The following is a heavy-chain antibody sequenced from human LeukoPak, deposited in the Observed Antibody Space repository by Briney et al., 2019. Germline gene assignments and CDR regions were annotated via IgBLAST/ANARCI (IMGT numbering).Heavy chain of an antibody. J-gene: IGHJ6*02. CDR1: GLTFSIFA. D-gene: IGHD6-19*01. CDR3: AKGQGRIAVAGEDYYGMDV. CDR2: ISASGGST. V-gene: IGHV3-23*01. Sequence: GGSLRLSCAASGLTFSIFAMSWVRQAPGKGLEWVTTISASGGSTYYADSVKGRFTISRDNSKNTLYLQMNSLRAEDTAVYYCAKGQGRIAVAGEDYYGMDVWGQGTTVTVSS.